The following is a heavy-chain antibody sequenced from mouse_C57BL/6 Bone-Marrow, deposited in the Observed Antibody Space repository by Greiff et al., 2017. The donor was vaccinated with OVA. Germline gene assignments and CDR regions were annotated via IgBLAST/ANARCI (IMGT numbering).Heavy chain of an antibody. J-gene: IGHJ1*03. CDR3: ASLITTVVAGDWYFDF. CDR1: GYTFTSYW. V-gene: IGHV1-50*01. Sequence: QVQLQQPGAELVKPGASVKLSCKASGYTFTSYWMQWVKQRPGQGLEWIGEIDPSDSYTNYNQKFKGKATLTVDTSSSTAYMQLSSLTSESSAVYYCASLITTVVAGDWYFDFWGTGTTVTVSS. D-gene: IGHD1-1*01. CDR2: IDPSDSYT.